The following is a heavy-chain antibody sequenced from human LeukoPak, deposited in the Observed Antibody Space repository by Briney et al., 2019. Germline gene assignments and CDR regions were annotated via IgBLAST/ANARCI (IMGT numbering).Heavy chain of an antibody. Sequence: SETLSLTCTVSGGSISSYCWNWIRQSPGKGLEWIGLIYYTGSANYNPSLKSRVTISVDTSKNQFSLKLSSVTAADTAVYYCARDVEFRYGGYEVGTFDIWGQGTLVTVSS. CDR1: GGSISSYC. D-gene: IGHD5-12*01. CDR2: IYYTGSA. V-gene: IGHV4-59*01. J-gene: IGHJ3*02. CDR3: ARDVEFRYGGYEVGTFDI.